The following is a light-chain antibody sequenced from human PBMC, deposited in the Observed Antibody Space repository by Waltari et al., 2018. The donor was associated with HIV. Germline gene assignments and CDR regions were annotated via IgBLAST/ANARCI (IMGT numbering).Light chain of an antibody. CDR2: DVN. CDR1: SSDVGDYNY. CDR3: SSYAGSYTFPG. V-gene: IGLV2-11*01. Sequence: QSALTQPRSVSGSPGQSVTISCTGTSSDVGDYNYVSWYQHHPGKVPKLMLYDVNKRPSGVPDRFSGSKSGYTTSLTISGLQAEDEADYYCSSYAGSYTFPGFGGGTKLTVL. J-gene: IGLJ3*02.